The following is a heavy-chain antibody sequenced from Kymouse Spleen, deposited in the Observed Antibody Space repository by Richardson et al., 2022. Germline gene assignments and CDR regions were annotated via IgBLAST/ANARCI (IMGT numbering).Heavy chain of an antibody. CDR1: GFTFSSYG. D-gene: IGHD2-2*02. CDR2: IWYDGSNK. J-gene: IGHJ4*02. V-gene: IGHV3-33*01. CDR3: ATLYCSSTSCHDY. Sequence: QVQLVESGGGVVQPGRSLRLSCAASGFTFSSYGMHWVRQAPGKGLEWVAVIWYDGSNKYYADSVKGRFTISRDNSKNTLYLQMNSLRAEDTAVYYCATLYCSSTSCHDYWGQGTLVTVSS.